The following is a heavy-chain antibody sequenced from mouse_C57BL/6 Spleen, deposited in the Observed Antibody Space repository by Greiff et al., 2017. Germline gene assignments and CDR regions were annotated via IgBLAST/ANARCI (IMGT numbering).Heavy chain of an antibody. CDR1: GYAFSSSW. Sequence: VQLQQSGPELVKPGASVKISCKASGYAFSSSWMNWVKQRPGKGLEWIGRIYPGDGDTNYNGKFKGKATLTADKSSSTAYMQLSSLASEDSAVYFWARSGVWYFDVWGTGTTVTVSS. V-gene: IGHV1-82*01. CDR3: ARSGVWYFDV. CDR2: IYPGDGDT. J-gene: IGHJ1*03.